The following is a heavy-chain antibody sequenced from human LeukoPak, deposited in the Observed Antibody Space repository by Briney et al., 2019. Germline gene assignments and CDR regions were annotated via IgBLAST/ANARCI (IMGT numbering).Heavy chain of an antibody. CDR1: GFTFSSFA. D-gene: IGHD3-10*01. J-gene: IGHJ4*02. Sequence: GGSLRLSCAASGFTFSSFAMSWVRQAPGKGLEWVSGISETGGTTRHADSVKGRLTISRDNSKNTLYLQMNTLRAEDTAIYYCAKDYRGQDSLFDYWGQGTLVIVSS. CDR3: AKDYRGQDSLFDY. CDR2: ISETGGTT. V-gene: IGHV3-23*01.